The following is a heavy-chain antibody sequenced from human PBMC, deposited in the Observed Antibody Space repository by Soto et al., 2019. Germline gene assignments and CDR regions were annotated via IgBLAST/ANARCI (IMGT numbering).Heavy chain of an antibody. CDR3: AGRDCSGTNCYYLDYYYMDV. J-gene: IGHJ6*03. V-gene: IGHV4-59*08. D-gene: IGHD2-2*01. CDR1: GFFFSSYT. CDR2: IYYSGST. Sequence: VQLLESGGGLVQPGGSLRLSCVGSGFFFSSYTMTWVRQSPGKGLEWIGYIYYSGSTDYNPSLRGRLAISIDTSKNQFSLRLNSMTAADTAVYYCAGRDCSGTNCYYLDYYYMDVWGKGTTVTVSS.